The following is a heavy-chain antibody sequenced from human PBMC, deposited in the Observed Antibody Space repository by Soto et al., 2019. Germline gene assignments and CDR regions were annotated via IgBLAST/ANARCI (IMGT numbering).Heavy chain of an antibody. CDR3: ARDTGGDYADY. CDR1: GGTFSSYT. Sequence: QVQLVQSGAEVKKPGSSVKVSCKASGGTFSSYTISWVRQAPGQGLEWMGRIIPILGIANYAQKFQGRVTITADKSTSTAYMELSSLRSEDTAVYYCARDTGGDYADYWGQGTLVTVSS. CDR2: IIPILGIA. V-gene: IGHV1-69*08. J-gene: IGHJ4*02. D-gene: IGHD2-8*02.